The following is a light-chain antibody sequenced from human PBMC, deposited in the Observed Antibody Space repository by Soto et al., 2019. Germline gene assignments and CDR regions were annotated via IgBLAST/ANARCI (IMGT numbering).Light chain of an antibody. CDR1: HSISTY. J-gene: IGKJ3*01. Sequence: DIQLTQSPSSLSASVGDRVTITCRASHSISTYLNWYQQKPGKAPSLLIYTTSSLQSGVPSRFSGSGSGTDFTLTIGGLQPADFAIYYCQQSYSSPYTFGLGTKVHIK. CDR2: TTS. V-gene: IGKV1-39*01. CDR3: QQSYSSPYT.